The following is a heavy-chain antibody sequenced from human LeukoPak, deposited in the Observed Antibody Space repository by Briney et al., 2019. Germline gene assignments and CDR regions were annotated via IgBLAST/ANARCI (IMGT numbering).Heavy chain of an antibody. J-gene: IGHJ4*02. Sequence: GGSLRLSCAASGFTFSSYGMHWVRQAPGEGLEWVAFIRYDGSNKYYADSVKGRFTISRDNSKNTLYLQMNSLRAEDTAVYYCAKDSPYYDFWSGYYLLRGYFDYWGQGTLVTVSS. CDR3: AKDSPYYDFWSGYYLLRGYFDY. CDR1: GFTFSSYG. CDR2: IRYDGSNK. V-gene: IGHV3-30*02. D-gene: IGHD3-3*01.